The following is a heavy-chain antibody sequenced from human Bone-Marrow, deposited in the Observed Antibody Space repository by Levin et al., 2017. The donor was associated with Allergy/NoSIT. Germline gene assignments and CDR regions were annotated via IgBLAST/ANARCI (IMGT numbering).Heavy chain of an antibody. CDR1: GFAFSDYT. CDR2: ISYEGSNK. D-gene: IGHD3-22*01. Sequence: AGGSLRLSCAASGFAFSDYTLHWVRQAPGKGLEWVAVISYEGSNKNYADSVKGRFTISRDNSKNIVHLQMDSLTPEDTAIYYCVRGGTFAMIVVVITDAFDIWGQGTMVTVSS. V-gene: IGHV3-30-3*01. J-gene: IGHJ3*02. CDR3: VRGGTFAMIVVVITDAFDI.